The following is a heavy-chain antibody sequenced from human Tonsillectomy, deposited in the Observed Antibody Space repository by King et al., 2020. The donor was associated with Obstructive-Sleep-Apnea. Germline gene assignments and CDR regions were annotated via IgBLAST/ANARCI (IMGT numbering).Heavy chain of an antibody. J-gene: IGHJ4*02. V-gene: IGHV3-30*02. CDR1: GFTFSSYG. CDR3: AKDRGYCSGGSCPSFDY. D-gene: IGHD2-15*01. Sequence: VQLVESGGGVVQPGRSLRLSCAASGFTFSSYGMHWVRQAPGKGLEWVAFIRYDGSNKYYADSVKGRFTISIDNSKNTLYLQMNSLRAEDTAVYYCAKDRGYCSGGSCPSFDYWGQGTLVTVSS. CDR2: IRYDGSNK.